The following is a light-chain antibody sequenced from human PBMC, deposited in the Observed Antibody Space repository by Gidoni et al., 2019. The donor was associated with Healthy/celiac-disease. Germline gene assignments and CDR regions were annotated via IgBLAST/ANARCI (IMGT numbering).Light chain of an antibody. J-gene: IGLJ2*01. CDR1: SSNIGAGYD. Sequence: QSVLTQPPSVSASPGQRVTIPCPGSSSNIGAGYDVHWYQPLPGTAPKLFIYGNSNRPSGVPDRFSGSKSGTSASLAITGLQAEDEADYYCQSYDSSLSGSGFGGGTKPTVL. CDR2: GNS. CDR3: QSYDSSLSGSG. V-gene: IGLV1-40*01.